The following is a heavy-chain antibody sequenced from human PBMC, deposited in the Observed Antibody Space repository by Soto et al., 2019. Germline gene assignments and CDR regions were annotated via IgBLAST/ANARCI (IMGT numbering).Heavy chain of an antibody. CDR3: ASSGSEGGTLDY. CDR1: GGSISSGGYY. J-gene: IGHJ4*02. CDR2: IYYSGST. V-gene: IGHV4-31*03. Sequence: TSETLSLSCTVSGGSISSGGYYGSWIRQHPGKGLEWIGYIYYSGSTYYNPSLKSRVTISVDTSKNQFSLKLSSVTAADTAVYYCASSGSEGGTLDYWGQGTLVTVSS. D-gene: IGHD3-22*01.